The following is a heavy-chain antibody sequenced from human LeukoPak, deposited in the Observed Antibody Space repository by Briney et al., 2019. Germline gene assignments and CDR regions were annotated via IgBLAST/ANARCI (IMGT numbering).Heavy chain of an antibody. CDR2: MHYRGTT. J-gene: IGHJ4*02. CDR3: ARHEEEDGYNAKTFDF. V-gene: IGHV4-39*01. CDR1: GVSISSSNNF. Sequence: TSETLSLTCTVSGVSISSSNNFWGWIRQPPGKGLEWIGSMHYRGTTYYIPSLKSRVTIFVDTSKNQFSLKLSSVTAADTAVYYCARHEEEDGYNAKTFDFWGQGTLVTVSS. D-gene: IGHD5-24*01.